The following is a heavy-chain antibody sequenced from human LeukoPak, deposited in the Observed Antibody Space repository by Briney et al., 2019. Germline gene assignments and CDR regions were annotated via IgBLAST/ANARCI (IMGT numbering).Heavy chain of an antibody. Sequence: AGGSLRLSCAASGFTFSSYAMSWVRQAPGKGLVWVSRINSDGSSTSYADSVKGRFTISRDNAKNTLYLQMNSLRAEDTAVYYCARDRFSLGDLFDYWGQGTLVTVSS. CDR2: INSDGSST. CDR3: ARDRFSLGDLFDY. V-gene: IGHV3-74*01. J-gene: IGHJ4*02. CDR1: GFTFSSYA. D-gene: IGHD3-10*01.